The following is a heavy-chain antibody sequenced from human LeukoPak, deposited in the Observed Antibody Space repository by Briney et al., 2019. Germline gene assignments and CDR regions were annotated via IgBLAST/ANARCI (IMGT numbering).Heavy chain of an antibody. J-gene: IGHJ5*02. CDR2: IYPGDSDT. CDR3: ARLDGGSWFDP. V-gene: IGHV5-51*01. D-gene: IGHD3-10*01. Sequence: ESLNFSVRCSVDRLSIYRSGWLCQMPGKGLQWMGVIYPGDSDTRYSPSLQGQVTISADKSITTAYLQWSSLKASGTAMYYCARLDGGSWFDPWGQGTLVTVSS. CDR1: VDRLSIYR.